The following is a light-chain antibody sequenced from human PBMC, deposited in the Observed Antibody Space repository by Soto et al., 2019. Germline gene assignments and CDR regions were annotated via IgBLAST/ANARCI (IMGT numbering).Light chain of an antibody. CDR2: DAS. CDR3: QQRSNWPLT. V-gene: IGKV3-11*02. CDR1: QSVSSY. Sequence: EIVLTQSPATLSLSPGERATLSCTASQSVSSYLAWYQQKPGQAPRLLIYDASNRATGIPARFSGSGSERDFTLTIRILEPADFAAYYCQQRSNWPLTFGGGTKVDIK. J-gene: IGKJ4*01.